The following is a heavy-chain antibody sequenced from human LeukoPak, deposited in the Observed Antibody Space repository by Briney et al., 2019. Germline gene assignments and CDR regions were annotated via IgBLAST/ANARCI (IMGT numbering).Heavy chain of an antibody. Sequence: SVKVSCKASGGAFSSYFISWVRQAPGQGLEWMGGIIPIFGTANYAQKFQGRVTITADESTSTAYMELSSLRSEDTAVYYCARDRREGSSGYDYWGQGTLVTVSS. CDR2: IIPIFGTA. CDR3: ARDRREGSSGYDY. D-gene: IGHD3-22*01. J-gene: IGHJ4*02. V-gene: IGHV1-69*13. CDR1: GGAFSSYF.